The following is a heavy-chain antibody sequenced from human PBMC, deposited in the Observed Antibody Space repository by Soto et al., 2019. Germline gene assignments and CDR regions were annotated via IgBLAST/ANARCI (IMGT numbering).Heavy chain of an antibody. D-gene: IGHD6-19*01. V-gene: IGHV4-59*08. CDR1: GGSISSYY. Sequence: SETLSLTCTVSGGSISSYYWSWIRQPPGKGLEWIGYIYYSGSTNYNPSLKSRVTISVDTSKNQFSLKLSSVTAADTAVYYCARPGTYSSGWHPFDYWGQGTLVTVSS. CDR2: IYYSGST. CDR3: ARPGTYSSGWHPFDY. J-gene: IGHJ4*02.